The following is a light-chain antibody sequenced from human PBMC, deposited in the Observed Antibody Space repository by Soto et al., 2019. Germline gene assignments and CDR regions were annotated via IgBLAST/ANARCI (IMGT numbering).Light chain of an antibody. V-gene: IGLV2-23*02. CDR2: EVS. Sequence: QSVLTQPASVSGSPGQSIALSCTGTSSDVGSFNLVSWYQQHPGKAPKLLIYEVSERPSGVSNRFSGSKSGNTASLTISGLQPEDEADYYCCSYAGSLTVVFGGGTQLTVL. J-gene: IGLJ2*01. CDR1: SSDVGSFNL. CDR3: CSYAGSLTVV.